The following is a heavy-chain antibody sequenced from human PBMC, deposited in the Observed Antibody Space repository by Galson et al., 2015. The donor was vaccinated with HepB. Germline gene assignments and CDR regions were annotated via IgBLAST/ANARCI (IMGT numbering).Heavy chain of an antibody. CDR1: GGTFSSYA. V-gene: IGHV1-69*13. D-gene: IGHD2-15*01. J-gene: IGHJ6*02. Sequence: SVKVSCKASGGTFSSYAISWVRQAPGQGLEWMGGIIPIFGTANYAQKFQGRVTITADESTSTAYMELSSLRSEDTAVYYCARDPFGDCSGGSCYSAVGSHYFYYGMDVWGQGTTVTVSS. CDR3: ARDPFGDCSGGSCYSAVGSHYFYYGMDV. CDR2: IIPIFGTA.